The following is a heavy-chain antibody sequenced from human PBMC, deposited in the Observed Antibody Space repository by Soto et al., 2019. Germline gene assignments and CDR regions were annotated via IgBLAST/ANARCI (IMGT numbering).Heavy chain of an antibody. Sequence: QLQLQESGPGLVKPSETLSLTCTVSGGSISSSSYYWGWIRQPPGKGLEWIGSIYYSGSTYYNPSLKSRVTISVDTSKNQFSLKLSSVTAADTAVYYCARHVGWLYGGYQERGHFDYWGQGTLVTVSS. D-gene: IGHD5-12*01. CDR3: ARHVGWLYGGYQERGHFDY. V-gene: IGHV4-39*01. CDR2: IYYSGST. J-gene: IGHJ4*02. CDR1: GGSISSSSYY.